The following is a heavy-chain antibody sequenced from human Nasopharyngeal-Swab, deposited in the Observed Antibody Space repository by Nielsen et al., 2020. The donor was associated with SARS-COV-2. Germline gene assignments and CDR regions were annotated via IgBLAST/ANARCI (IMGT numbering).Heavy chain of an antibody. CDR1: GFTVSSNY. Sequence: GESLKISCAVSGFTVSSNYMNWVRQAPGKGLEWVSVIYTGGSTYYADSVKGRFTISRDNSKNTLYLQMNSLRAEDTAVYYCAILEGNGSGSPWGQGTLVTVSS. D-gene: IGHD3-10*01. CDR2: IYTGGST. CDR3: AILEGNGSGSP. V-gene: IGHV3-66*01. J-gene: IGHJ5*02.